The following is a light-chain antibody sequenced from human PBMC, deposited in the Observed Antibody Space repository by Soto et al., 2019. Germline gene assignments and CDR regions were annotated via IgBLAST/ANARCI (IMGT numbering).Light chain of an antibody. V-gene: IGKV3-15*01. CDR2: GAS. CDR1: QSVSSN. J-gene: IGKJ5*01. CDR3: QQYNNWPSIT. Sequence: EIVMTPSPATLSVSPWERATLSCTASQSVSSNLAWYQQKPGQAPRLLIYGASTRATGIPARFSGSGSGTEFTLTISSLQSEDFAVYYCQQYNNWPSITFGQGTRLEIK.